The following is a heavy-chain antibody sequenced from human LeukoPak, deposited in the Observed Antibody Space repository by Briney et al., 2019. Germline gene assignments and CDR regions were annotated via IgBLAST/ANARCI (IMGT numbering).Heavy chain of an antibody. Sequence: ASVTVSCKASGYTFTSYGISWVRQAPGQGLEWMGWISAYNDNTNYAQKLQGRVTMTTDTSTSTAYIELRSLRSDDTAVYYCARAVAGRIFGYYYYMDVWGKGTTVTVSS. V-gene: IGHV1-18*01. D-gene: IGHD6-19*01. J-gene: IGHJ6*03. CDR3: ARAVAGRIFGYYYYMDV. CDR2: ISAYNDNT. CDR1: GYTFTSYG.